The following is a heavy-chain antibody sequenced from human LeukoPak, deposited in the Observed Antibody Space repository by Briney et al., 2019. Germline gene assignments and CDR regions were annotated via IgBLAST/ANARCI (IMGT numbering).Heavy chain of an antibody. D-gene: IGHD3-22*01. CDR2: IYPADSDT. CDR3: ARGDSAYFDF. J-gene: IGHJ4*02. Sequence: GESLKISCKGSGYSFTNSWIGWVRQLPGKGLEWMGIIYPADSDTRYSPSFQGHVTISADKPISAAYLQWSSLKASDTAMYYCARGDSAYFDFWGQGTLVTVSS. CDR1: GYSFTNSW. V-gene: IGHV5-51*04.